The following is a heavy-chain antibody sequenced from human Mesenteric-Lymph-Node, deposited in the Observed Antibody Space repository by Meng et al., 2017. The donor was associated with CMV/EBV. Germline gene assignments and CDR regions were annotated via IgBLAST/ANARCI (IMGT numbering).Heavy chain of an antibody. CDR1: GFSVNTSGVG. V-gene: IGHV2-5*01. D-gene: IGHD2-2*01. CDR3: AHVPSAMNFDY. Sequence: SGPTLVKPTQTLTLTCTFSGFSVNTSGVGVGWIRQPPGKALEWLALIYWNDDKRYSPSLKSRLTITKDTSKNQVVLTMTNMDPVDTATYYCAHVPSAMNFDYWGQGTLVTVSS. J-gene: IGHJ4*02. CDR2: IYWNDDK.